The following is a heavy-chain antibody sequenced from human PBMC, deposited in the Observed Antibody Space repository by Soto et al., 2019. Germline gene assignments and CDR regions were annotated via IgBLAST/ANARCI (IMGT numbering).Heavy chain of an antibody. V-gene: IGHV1-8*01. CDR3: ARGPTYYDFWSGYYYYYYGMDV. CDR1: GYTFTSYD. J-gene: IGHJ6*02. Sequence: ASVKVSCKASGYTFTSYDINWVRQATVQGLEWMGWMNPNSGNTGYAQKFQGRVTMTRNTSISTAYMELSSLRSEDTAVYYCARGPTYYDFWSGYYYYYYGMDVWGQGTTVTVSS. D-gene: IGHD3-3*01. CDR2: MNPNSGNT.